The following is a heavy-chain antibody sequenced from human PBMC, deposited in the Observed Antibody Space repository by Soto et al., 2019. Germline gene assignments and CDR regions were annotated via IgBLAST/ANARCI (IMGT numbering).Heavy chain of an antibody. CDR3: ARQNQGWFAYYYGMDV. CDR2: IYYSGST. V-gene: IGHV4-39*01. D-gene: IGHD3-10*01. Sequence: QLQLQESGPGLVKPSETLSLTCTVSGGSISSSSYYWGWIRQPPGKGLEWIGSIYYSGSTYYNPSLKSRVTISVDTSKNQFSLKLSSVTAADTAVYYCARQNQGWFAYYYGMDVWGQGTTVTVSS. CDR1: GGSISSSSYY. J-gene: IGHJ6*02.